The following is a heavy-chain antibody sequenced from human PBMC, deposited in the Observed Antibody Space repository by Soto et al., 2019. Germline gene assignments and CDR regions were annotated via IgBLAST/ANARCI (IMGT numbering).Heavy chain of an antibody. V-gene: IGHV4-34*01. CDR3: ARTGVVVPAAIFFDNEFDP. CDR2: INHSGST. J-gene: IGHJ5*02. CDR1: GGSFSGYY. Sequence: SETLSLTCAVYGGSFSGYYWSWIRQPPGKGLEWIGEINHSGSTNYNPSLKSRVTISVDTSKNQFSLKLSSVTAADTAVYYCARTGVVVPAAIFFDNEFDPWGQGTLVTVSS. D-gene: IGHD2-2*01.